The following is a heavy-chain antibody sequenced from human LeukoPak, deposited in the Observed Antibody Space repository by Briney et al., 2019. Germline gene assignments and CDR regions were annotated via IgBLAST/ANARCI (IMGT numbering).Heavy chain of an antibody. Sequence: GGSLRLSCAASGVTFSRYAMSWVRQAPGKGLEWVSAISESGTGTYYAESVKGRFTISRDNSKNTLSLQMNSLRAEDTAVYYCAKAWYSGSYHSNFDFWGQGTLVTVSS. J-gene: IGHJ4*02. CDR2: ISESGTGT. V-gene: IGHV3-23*01. CDR3: AKAWYSGSYHSNFDF. CDR1: GVTFSRYA. D-gene: IGHD1-26*01.